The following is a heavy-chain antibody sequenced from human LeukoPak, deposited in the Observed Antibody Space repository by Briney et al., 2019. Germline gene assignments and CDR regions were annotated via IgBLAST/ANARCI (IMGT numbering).Heavy chain of an antibody. Sequence: PSETLSLTCTVSGGSISSSSYYWGWIRQPPGKGLEWIGSIYYSGSTYYNPSLKSRVTISVDTSKNQFSLKLSSVTAADTAVYYCARVRPYGSGYELLNSFDYWGQGTLVTVSS. V-gene: IGHV4-39*07. J-gene: IGHJ4*02. CDR2: IYYSGST. D-gene: IGHD3-22*01. CDR1: GGSISSSSYY. CDR3: ARVRPYGSGYELLNSFDY.